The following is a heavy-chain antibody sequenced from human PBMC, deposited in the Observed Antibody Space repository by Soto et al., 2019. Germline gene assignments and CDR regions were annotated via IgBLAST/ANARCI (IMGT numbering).Heavy chain of an antibody. Sequence: QVQLVQSGAEVKNPGSSVKVSCKTSGGTFNSYLIDWVRQAPGKGLEWMGGSIPAFGTEKYAQKFQGRVTITADKSTTTAYMGRRTSTSEDTAVYYCARGVDQPPLGLYCDTWGQGTLVT. CDR2: SIPAFGTE. J-gene: IGHJ4*02. CDR3: ARGVDQPPLGLYCDT. D-gene: IGHD3-16*01. CDR1: GGTFNSYL. V-gene: IGHV1-69*06.